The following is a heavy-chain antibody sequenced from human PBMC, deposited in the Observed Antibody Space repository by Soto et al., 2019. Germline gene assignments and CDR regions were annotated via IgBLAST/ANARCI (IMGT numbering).Heavy chain of an antibody. J-gene: IGHJ6*02. CDR3: AGVAARLWEYYYYGMDV. Sequence: PGGSLRLSCAASGFTFSSYIMNWVRQAPGKGLEWVSSISSSSSYIYYADSVKGRFTISRDNAKNSLYLQMNSLRAEDTAVYYCAGVAARLWEYYYYGMDVWGQGTTVTVSS. V-gene: IGHV3-21*01. CDR2: ISSSSSYI. D-gene: IGHD6-6*01. CDR1: GFTFSSYI.